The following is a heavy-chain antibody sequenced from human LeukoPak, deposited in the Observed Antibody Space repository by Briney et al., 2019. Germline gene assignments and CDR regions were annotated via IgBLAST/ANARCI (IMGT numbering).Heavy chain of an antibody. Sequence: GGSLRLSCAASGFTFSSYSMNWVRQAPGKGLEWVSSISSSSSYIYYADSVKGRFTISRDNAKNSLYLQMNSLRAEDTAVYYCARVRGVGELLGSWFDPWGQGTLVTVSS. D-gene: IGHD1-26*01. V-gene: IGHV3-21*01. CDR3: ARVRGVGELLGSWFDP. CDR2: ISSSSSYI. CDR1: GFTFSSYS. J-gene: IGHJ5*02.